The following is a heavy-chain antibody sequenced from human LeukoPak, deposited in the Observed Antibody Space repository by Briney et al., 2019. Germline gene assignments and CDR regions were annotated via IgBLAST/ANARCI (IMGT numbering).Heavy chain of an antibody. J-gene: IGHJ6*02. CDR2: ISGSGGST. CDR1: GFIFNTYA. CDR3: AREHIVVVTATFYYYYGMDV. D-gene: IGHD2-21*02. V-gene: IGHV3-23*01. Sequence: PGGSLRLSCAASGFIFNTYAMSWVRQAPGKGLEWVSTISGSGGSTYYADSVKGRFTISRDTSKNTLYLQMNSLRAEDTAVYYCAREHIVVVTATFYYYYGMDVWGQGTTVTVSS.